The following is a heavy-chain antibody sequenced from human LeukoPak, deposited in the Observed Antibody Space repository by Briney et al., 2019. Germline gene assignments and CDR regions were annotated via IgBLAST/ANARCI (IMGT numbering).Heavy chain of an antibody. V-gene: IGHV3-23*01. J-gene: IGHJ4*02. Sequence: HTGGSLRLSCAASGFTFTNYAMSWVRQAPGKGLEWVSGISGSSGETWYADSVKGRFTISRDNSKNTLYLQMNSLRAEDTSLYYCAKDYRGSESLFDYWGQGTLVTVSS. CDR1: GFTFTNYA. CDR2: ISGSSGET. CDR3: AKDYRGSESLFDY. D-gene: IGHD3-10*01.